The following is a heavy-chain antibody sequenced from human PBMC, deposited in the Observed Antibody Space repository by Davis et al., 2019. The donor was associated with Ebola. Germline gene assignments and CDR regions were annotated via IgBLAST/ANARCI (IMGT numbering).Heavy chain of an antibody. CDR1: GFTFSSYS. V-gene: IGHV3-21*05. CDR3: ARDSSSWLRYYYYYGMDV. J-gene: IGHJ6*02. D-gene: IGHD6-13*01. Sequence: GGSLRLSCAASGFTFSSYSMNWVRQAPGQGLEWVSYISSSSSYTNYADSVKGRFTISRDNAKNSLYLQMNSLRAEDTAVYYCARDSSSWLRYYYYYGMDVWGQGTTVTVSS. CDR2: ISSSSSYT.